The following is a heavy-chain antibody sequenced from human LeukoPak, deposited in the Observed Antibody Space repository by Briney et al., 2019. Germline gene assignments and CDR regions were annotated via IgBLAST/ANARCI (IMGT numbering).Heavy chain of an antibody. V-gene: IGHV3-74*01. CDR2: INSDGSCT. CDR1: GFTFSSYW. J-gene: IGHJ4*02. D-gene: IGHD3-22*01. CDR3: ARGPFGYYDSSTCFDY. Sequence: GGSLRLSCAASGFTFSSYWMHWVRQAPGEGLVWVSRINSDGSCTRHADSVKGRFTISRDNAKNTLYLQMNSLRAEDTAVYYCARGPFGYYDSSTCFDYWGQGTLVTVSS.